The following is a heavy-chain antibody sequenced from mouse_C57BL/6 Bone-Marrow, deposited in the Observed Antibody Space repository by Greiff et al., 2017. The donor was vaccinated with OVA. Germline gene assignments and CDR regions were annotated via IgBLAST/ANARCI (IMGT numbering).Heavy chain of an antibody. Sequence: VQLQQSVAELVRPGASVKLSCTASGFNIKNTYMHWVKQRPEQGLEWIGRIDPANDNTKYAPKFQGKATMTADTSSTTAYLQLSSLASEDTAVYCWARGNGGSSFYAMDYWGQGTSVTVSS. V-gene: IGHV14-3*01. CDR2: IDPANDNT. CDR3: ARGNGGSSFYAMDY. CDR1: GFNIKNTY. J-gene: IGHJ4*01. D-gene: IGHD1-1*01.